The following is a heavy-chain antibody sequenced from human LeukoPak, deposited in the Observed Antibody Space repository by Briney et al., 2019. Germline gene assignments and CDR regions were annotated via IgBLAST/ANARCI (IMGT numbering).Heavy chain of an antibody. Sequence: ASVKVSCKASGYTFTSYAMNWVRQAPGQGLEWMGWLNPNSGNTGYAQKLQGRVTISMDTSIRTAYMELTSLTSEDTAVYYCVAMLYWGQGSLVTVSS. V-gene: IGHV1-8*02. J-gene: IGHJ4*02. D-gene: IGHD3-16*01. CDR3: VAMLY. CDR1: GYTFTSYA. CDR2: LNPNSGNT.